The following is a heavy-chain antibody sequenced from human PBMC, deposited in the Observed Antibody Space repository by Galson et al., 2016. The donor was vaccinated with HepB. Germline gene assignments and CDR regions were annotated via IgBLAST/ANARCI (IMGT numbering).Heavy chain of an antibody. Sequence: LRLSCAASGFTFNSYAMHWVRQAPGKGLEWVALISYDGSNKYYADSVKGRFTISRDSSKNTLCLQMNSLRAEDTAVYYCAGGYSSSTQGLDYYYYGMDVWGQGTTVTVSS. CDR3: AGGYSSSTQGLDYYYYGMDV. D-gene: IGHD6-6*01. CDR1: GFTFNSYA. V-gene: IGHV3-30*04. CDR2: ISYDGSNK. J-gene: IGHJ6*02.